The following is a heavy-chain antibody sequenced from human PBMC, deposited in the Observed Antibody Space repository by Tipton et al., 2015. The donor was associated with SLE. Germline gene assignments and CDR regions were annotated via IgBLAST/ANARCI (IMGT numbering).Heavy chain of an antibody. CDR2: IYYSGST. V-gene: IGHV4-59*01. J-gene: IGHJ4*02. CDR1: TGSFSGYY. Sequence: LRLSCTVYTGSFSGYYWSWIRQSPGKGLEWIGYIYYSGSTKYNPSLKSRVTMSVDTSKNQFSLNLTSVTAADTAVYYCAKYYYDATGYQSVDYWGQGALVTVSS. D-gene: IGHD3-22*01. CDR3: AKYYYDATGYQSVDY.